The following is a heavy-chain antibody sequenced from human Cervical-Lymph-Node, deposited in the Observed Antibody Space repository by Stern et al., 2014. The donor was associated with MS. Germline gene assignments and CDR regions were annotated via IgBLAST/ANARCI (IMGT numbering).Heavy chain of an antibody. D-gene: IGHD3-22*01. CDR2: IIPFLGIA. V-gene: IGHV1-69*04. CDR1: GGTLNNYA. J-gene: IGHJ4*02. CDR3: ARSPDLYDSSGYYFD. Sequence: VQLVQSGAEVKKPGSSVKVSCKASGGTLNNYAVSWVRQAPGQGLEWIGKIIPFLGIANYAPKFQGRVTLTAAATTSYMEVSSLRSDDTAVYYCARSPDLYDSSGYYFDWGQGTLVTVSS.